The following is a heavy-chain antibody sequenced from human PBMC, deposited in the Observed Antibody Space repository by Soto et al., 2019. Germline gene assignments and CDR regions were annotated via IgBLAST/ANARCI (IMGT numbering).Heavy chain of an antibody. J-gene: IGHJ6*02. CDR1: GFSFSSYG. V-gene: IGHV3-30*03. D-gene: IGHD3-16*01. CDR3: TTAGGKWRPNPDHGMDV. CDR2: ISYDGDDK. Sequence: QGQLVESGGGVVQPGKSLRLSCAGSGFSFSSYGMHWVRQPPGKGLELVALISYDGDDKFYPDSVKGRFSISRDNSRDTLVLQMDGLRPDDTGVYYCTTAGGKWRPNPDHGMDVWGQGTTVTVSS.